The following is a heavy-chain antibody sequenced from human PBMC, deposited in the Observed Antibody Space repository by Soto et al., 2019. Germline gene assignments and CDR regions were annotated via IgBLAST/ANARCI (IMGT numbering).Heavy chain of an antibody. J-gene: IGHJ4*02. CDR3: ARGPGIAAAGMGGDFDY. Sequence: GGSLRLSWAASGFTFSSYGMHWVRQAPGKGLEWVAVIWYDGSNKYYADSVKGRFTISRDNSKNTLYLQMNSLRAEDTAVYYCARGPGIAAAGMGGDFDYWGKGTLVTVSS. D-gene: IGHD6-13*01. CDR1: GFTFSSYG. V-gene: IGHV3-33*01. CDR2: IWYDGSNK.